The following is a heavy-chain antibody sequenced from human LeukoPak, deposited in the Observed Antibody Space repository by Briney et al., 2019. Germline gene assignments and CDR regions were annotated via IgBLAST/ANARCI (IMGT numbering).Heavy chain of an antibody. V-gene: IGHV4-4*09. Sequence: SETLSLTCTVSGGSFSSCYWSWIRQPPGKGLQCIGYIYTSRSTNYNPSLKSRVTISVDTSKNQFSLKLSSVTAADTAVYYCARSTMIALFDYWGQGTLVTVSS. J-gene: IGHJ4*02. CDR2: IYTSRST. CDR1: GGSFSSCY. D-gene: IGHD3-22*01. CDR3: ARSTMIALFDY.